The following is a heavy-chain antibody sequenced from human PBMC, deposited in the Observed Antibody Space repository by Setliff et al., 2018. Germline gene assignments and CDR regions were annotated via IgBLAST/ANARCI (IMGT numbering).Heavy chain of an antibody. CDR3: TRVSWGISGNWFDP. Sequence: QPGGSLRLSCAASGFIFNDHYMDWVRQAPGKGLEWVGRVRNKANSYTTEYAASVKGRFTISSDDSNNSLYLQMNSLKTEDTAVYYCTRVSWGISGNWFDPWGQGTLVTVSS. J-gene: IGHJ5*02. CDR1: GFIFNDHY. CDR2: VRNKANSYTT. V-gene: IGHV3-72*01. D-gene: IGHD3-16*01.